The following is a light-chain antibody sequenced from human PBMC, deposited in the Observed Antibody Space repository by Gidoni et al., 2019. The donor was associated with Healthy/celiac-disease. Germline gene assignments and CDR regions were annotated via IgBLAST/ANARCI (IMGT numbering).Light chain of an antibody. V-gene: IGKV1-39*01. CDR1: QSISSY. J-gene: IGKJ2*02. CDR3: QQSYSTLPWT. CDR2: AAS. Sequence: QMTQSPSSLSSSVGDRVTITCRAIQSISSYLNWYQQKPGKAPKLLIYAASSLQSGVPSRFSGSGSGTDFTLTISSLQPEDFATYYCQQSYSTLPWTFGQGTKLEIK.